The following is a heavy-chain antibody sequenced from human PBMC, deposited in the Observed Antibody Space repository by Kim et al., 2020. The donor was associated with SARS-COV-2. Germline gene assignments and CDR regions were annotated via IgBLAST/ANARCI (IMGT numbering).Heavy chain of an antibody. V-gene: IGHV4-59*13. CDR3: AGDQGSRWPGFDP. CDR1: GGSISSYY. J-gene: IGHJ5*02. D-gene: IGHD6-13*01. Sequence: SETLSLTCTVSGGSISSYYWSWIRQPPGKGLEWIGYIYYSGSTNYNPSLKSRVTISVDTSKNQFSLKLSSVTAADTAVYYCAGDQGSRWPGFDPWGQGTLVTVSS. CDR2: IYYSGST.